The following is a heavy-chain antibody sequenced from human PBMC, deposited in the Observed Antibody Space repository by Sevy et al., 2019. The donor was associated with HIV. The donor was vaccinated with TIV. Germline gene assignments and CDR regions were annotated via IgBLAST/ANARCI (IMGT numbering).Heavy chain of an antibody. CDR3: ANYDYIWGMDV. Sequence: GGSLRLSCAASGFTFSTYSMTWVRQAPGKGLEWVSAISGSGGSTYYADSVKGRFTISRDNSKNTLYLQMNSLRAEDTAVYYCANYDYIWGMDVWGQGTTVTVSS. CDR1: GFTFSTYS. J-gene: IGHJ6*02. V-gene: IGHV3-23*01. D-gene: IGHD3-16*01. CDR2: ISGSGGST.